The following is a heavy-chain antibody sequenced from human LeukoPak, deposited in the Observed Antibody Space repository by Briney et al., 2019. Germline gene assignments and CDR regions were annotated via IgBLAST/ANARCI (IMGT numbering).Heavy chain of an antibody. V-gene: IGHV3-30*03. Sequence: GRSLRLSCSVSGYTFSSYALHWVRQAPGKGLEWEAVIASDGRDKQYADSVKGRFTISRDNSMNTLYLQMDSLRAEDTAVFYCARDFSIGAADYYFDYWGQGTLVTVSS. CDR1: GYTFSSYA. CDR3: ARDFSIGAADYYFDY. J-gene: IGHJ4*02. CDR2: IASDGRDK. D-gene: IGHD6-13*01.